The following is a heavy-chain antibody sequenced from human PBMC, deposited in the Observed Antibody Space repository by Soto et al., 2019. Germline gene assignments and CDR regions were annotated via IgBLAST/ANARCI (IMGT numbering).Heavy chain of an antibody. V-gene: IGHV4-4*02. CDR1: GGSISSSKW. D-gene: IGHD6-6*01. J-gene: IGHJ2*01. CDR2: MYHSGST. CDR3: VSQDYNSSTDASFLVNGYFDL. Sequence: QMQLQESGPGLVKPSGTLSLTCGVSGGSISSSKWWTWVRQPPGKGPEWIGEMYHSGSTNYNPSLKSRVTISVDKSKNQFSLTLSSVTAAYTAVYYCVSQDYNSSTDASFLVNGYFDLWGRGILVTVSS.